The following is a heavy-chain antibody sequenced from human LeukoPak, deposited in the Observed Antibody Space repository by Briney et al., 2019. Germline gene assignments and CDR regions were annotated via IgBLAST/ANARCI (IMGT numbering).Heavy chain of an antibody. CDR2: IYHSGST. Sequence: PSQALSLTCTVSGGSISSGDYYWSWIRQPPGKGLEWIGSIYHSGSTYYNPSLMSRVTISVDTSKKQFSLKLSSVTAADTAVYYCARTGDLYAFDMWGQGTMVIISS. V-gene: IGHV4-39*07. CDR1: GGSISSGDYY. J-gene: IGHJ3*02. CDR3: ARTGDLYAFDM. D-gene: IGHD7-27*01.